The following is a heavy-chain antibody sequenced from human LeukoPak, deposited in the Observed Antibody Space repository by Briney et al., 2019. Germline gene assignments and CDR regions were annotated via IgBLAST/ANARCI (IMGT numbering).Heavy chain of an antibody. CDR3: ASSQVDTAMVFGY. J-gene: IGHJ4*02. CDR1: DDSINNDRYF. V-gene: IGHV4-39*07. D-gene: IGHD5-18*01. CDR2: INYSGRT. Sequence: SETLSLTCSISDDSINNDRYFWAWIRQPPGKGLEWIASINYSGRTYYNPSLKSRVTISVDTSKNQFSLKLSSVTAADTAVYYCASSQVDTAMVFGYWGQGTLVTVSS.